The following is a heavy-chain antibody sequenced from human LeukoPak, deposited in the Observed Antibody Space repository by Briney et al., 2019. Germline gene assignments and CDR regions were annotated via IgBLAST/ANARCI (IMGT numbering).Heavy chain of an antibody. Sequence: SETLSLTCTVSGGSISSYYWSWIRQPPGKGLEWIGYIYYSGSTNYNPSLKSRVTISVDTSKNQFSLKLSSVTAADTAVYYCARDRLWFGELNYYYYYMDVWAKGPRSPSP. V-gene: IGHV4-59*12. CDR2: IYYSGST. CDR3: ARDRLWFGELNYYYYYMDV. CDR1: GGSISSYY. J-gene: IGHJ6*03. D-gene: IGHD3-10*01.